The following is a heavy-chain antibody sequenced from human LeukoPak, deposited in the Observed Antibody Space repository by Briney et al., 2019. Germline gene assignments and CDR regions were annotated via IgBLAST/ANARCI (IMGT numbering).Heavy chain of an antibody. V-gene: IGHV3-7*01. CDR3: ARRQWTAFDF. Sequence: GGSLRLSCAASGFTFNTYWISWVRQAPGKGLQWVANVKPDGNERYYVDYVKGRFTISRDNARSSLYLQMDSLRVEDTAIYYCARRQWTAFDFWGQGTMVTVSS. CDR1: GFTFNTYW. J-gene: IGHJ3*01. D-gene: IGHD6-19*01. CDR2: VKPDGNER.